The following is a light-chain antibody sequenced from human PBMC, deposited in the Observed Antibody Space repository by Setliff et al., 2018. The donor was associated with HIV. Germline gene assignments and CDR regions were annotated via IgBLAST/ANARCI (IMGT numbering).Light chain of an antibody. CDR2: DVS. CDR1: SSDVGGYKY. CDR3: CSYV. V-gene: IGLV2-11*01. Sequence: QSALAQPRSVSGSPGQSVTISCTGTSSDVGGYKYVSWYQHHPDKAPKLIIYDVSKWPSGVPDRFSGSKSGNTASLTISGLQAEDEADYYCCSYVFGTGTKVTV. J-gene: IGLJ1*01.